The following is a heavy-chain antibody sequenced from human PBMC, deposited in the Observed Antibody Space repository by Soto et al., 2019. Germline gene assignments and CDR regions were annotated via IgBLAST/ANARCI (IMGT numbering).Heavy chain of an antibody. J-gene: IGHJ6*02. V-gene: IGHV4-34*01. CDR3: ARGVALQWLIYYYYGMDV. D-gene: IGHD6-19*01. CDR1: GGSFSDYY. CDR2: INHSGRT. Sequence: PSETLSLTCAVYGGSFSDYYWSWVRQPPGKGLEWIGEINHSGRTNYNPSLKSRVSMSADTSKKQFTLKLSSVTAADTAVYYCARGVALQWLIYYYYGMDVWGQGTTVTVSS.